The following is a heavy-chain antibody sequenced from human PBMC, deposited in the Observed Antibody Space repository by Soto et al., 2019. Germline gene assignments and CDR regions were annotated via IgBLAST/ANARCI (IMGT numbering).Heavy chain of an antibody. CDR1: GLIFSDYH. J-gene: IGHJ6*02. D-gene: IGHD6-19*01. V-gene: IGHV3-72*01. CDR2: IRRKANSYTT. Sequence: EVQLVESGGGLVQPGGSLRLSCAASGLIFSDYHMDWVRQAPGQGLEWVGRIRRKANSYTTEYAASVKGRFTISRDDSKNSLDLQMNSLKSEDTAVYYCAMLGGWSGGSSGMDVGGHGTTVTVSS. CDR3: AMLGGWSGGSSGMDV.